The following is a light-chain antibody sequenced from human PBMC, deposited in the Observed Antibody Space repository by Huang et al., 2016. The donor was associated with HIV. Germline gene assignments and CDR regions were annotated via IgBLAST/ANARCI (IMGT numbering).Light chain of an antibody. V-gene: IGKV3-11*01. CDR1: QSLNNL. CDR3: HHRSGWPRT. CDR2: DAT. J-gene: IGKJ2*01. Sequence: EIVLTQSPATLSLSSGERATLSCRASQSLNNLLAWYQQKPGQAPKLLVYDATNRATGIPARFSGGGSAKDFTLTISSLEPEDSAVYYCHHRSGWPRTFGQGTKLEIK.